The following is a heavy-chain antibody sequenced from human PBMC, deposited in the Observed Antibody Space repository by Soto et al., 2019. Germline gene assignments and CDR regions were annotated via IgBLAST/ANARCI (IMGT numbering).Heavy chain of an antibody. CDR2: ISAYNGNT. V-gene: IGHV1-18*01. CDR1: GYTFTSYG. CDR3: ARASHRYCSGGSCPNDY. J-gene: IGHJ4*02. D-gene: IGHD2-15*01. Sequence: QVQLVQSGAEVKKPGASVKVSCKASGYTFTSYGISWVRQAPGQGLEWMGWISAYNGNTNYAQKLQGRVTMTTDTSTSTAYMELRSLRSDDTAVYYCARASHRYCSGGSCPNDYWGQGTLVTVSS.